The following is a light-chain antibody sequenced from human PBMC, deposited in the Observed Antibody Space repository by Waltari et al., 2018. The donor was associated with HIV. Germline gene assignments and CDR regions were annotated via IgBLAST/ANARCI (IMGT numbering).Light chain of an antibody. CDR3: QQADSFPHT. V-gene: IGKV1-12*01. CDR2: AAS. Sequence: DIKMAQSPSSVTGSVGATVTITCRTSQSIGSSLAWYQHQPGRAPKLLIFAASKLENGVPPRFAGSGSGTYFALTISSLQADDSATYYCQQADSFPHTFGGGTRVEIE. J-gene: IGKJ4*01. CDR1: QSIGSS.